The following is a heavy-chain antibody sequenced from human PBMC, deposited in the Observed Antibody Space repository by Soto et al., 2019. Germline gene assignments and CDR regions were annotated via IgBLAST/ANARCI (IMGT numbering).Heavy chain of an antibody. V-gene: IGHV1-8*01. J-gene: IGHJ3*02. D-gene: IGHD3-10*01. CDR2: MNPNSGNT. CDR1: GYTFTSYD. CDR3: ARVRRITMVRGVIRAFDI. Sequence: ASVKVSCKASGYTFTSYDINWVRQATGQGLEWMGWMNPNSGNTGYAQKFQGRVTMTRNTSISTAFMELSSLRSEDTAVYYCARVRRITMVRGVIRAFDIWGQGTMVTVSS.